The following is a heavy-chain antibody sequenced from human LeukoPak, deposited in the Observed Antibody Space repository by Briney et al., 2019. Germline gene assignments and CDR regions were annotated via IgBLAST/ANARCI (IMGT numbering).Heavy chain of an antibody. CDR3: ARVAASRSSSPWFDP. Sequence: SVKVSCKASGGTFSSYAISWVRQAPGQGLEWMGGIIPIFGTANYAQKFQGRVTITADESTSTAYMELSILRSEDTAVYYCARVAASRSSSPWFDPWGQGTLVTVSS. V-gene: IGHV1-69*13. J-gene: IGHJ5*02. CDR1: GGTFSSYA. D-gene: IGHD6-6*01. CDR2: IIPIFGTA.